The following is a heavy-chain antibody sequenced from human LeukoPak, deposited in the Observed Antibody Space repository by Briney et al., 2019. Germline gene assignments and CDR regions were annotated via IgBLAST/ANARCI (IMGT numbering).Heavy chain of an antibody. Sequence: ASVKVSCKASGGTFSSYAISWVRQAPGQGLEWMGGIIPIFGTANYAQKFQGRVTNTTDESTSTAYMELSSLRSEDTAVYYCARMVYDSSGSPYYFDYWGQGTLVTVSS. CDR2: IIPIFGTA. J-gene: IGHJ4*02. D-gene: IGHD3-22*01. V-gene: IGHV1-69*05. CDR3: ARMVYDSSGSPYYFDY. CDR1: GGTFSSYA.